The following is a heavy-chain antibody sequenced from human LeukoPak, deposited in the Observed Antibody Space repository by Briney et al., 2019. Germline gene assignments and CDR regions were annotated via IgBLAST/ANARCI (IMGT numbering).Heavy chain of an antibody. Sequence: TLSLTCAVSGGSISSGGYSWSWIRQPPGKGLEWIGYIYHSGSTYYNPSLKSRVTISVDRSKNQFSLKLSSVTAADTAVYYCARETEYYYDSSGYYFDYWGQGTLVTVSS. D-gene: IGHD3-22*01. J-gene: IGHJ4*02. V-gene: IGHV4-30-2*01. CDR3: ARETEYYYDSSGYYFDY. CDR2: IYHSGST. CDR1: GGSISSGGYS.